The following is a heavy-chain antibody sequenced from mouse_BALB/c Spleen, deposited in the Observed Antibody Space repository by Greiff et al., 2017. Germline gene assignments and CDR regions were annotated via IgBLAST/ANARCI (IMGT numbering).Heavy chain of an antibody. CDR3: ARDWAFAY. CDR1: GFSLTGYD. J-gene: IGHJ3*01. V-gene: IGHV2-6-7*01. Sequence: QVQLQQSGPGLVAPSHSLSITCTVSGFSLTGYDVNWVRQPPGKGLEWLGMIWGDGSTDYNSALKSRLSISKDNSKSQVFLKMNSLQTDDTARYYCARDWAFAYWGQGTLVTVSA. CDR2: IWGDGST.